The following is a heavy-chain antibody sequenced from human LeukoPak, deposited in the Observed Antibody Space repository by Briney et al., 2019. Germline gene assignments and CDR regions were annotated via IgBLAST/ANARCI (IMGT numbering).Heavy chain of an antibody. CDR3: ARVPAKYCSGGSRKAGDP. V-gene: IGHV4-34*01. J-gene: IGHJ5*02. CDR2: INHSGST. D-gene: IGHD2-15*01. CDR1: GGSFSGYY. Sequence: PSETLSLTCAVYGGSFSGYYWSWIRQPPGKGLEWIGEINHSGSTNYNPSLKSRVTISVDTSKNQFSLKLSSVTAADTAVYYCARVPAKYCSGGSRKAGDPWGQGTLVTVSS.